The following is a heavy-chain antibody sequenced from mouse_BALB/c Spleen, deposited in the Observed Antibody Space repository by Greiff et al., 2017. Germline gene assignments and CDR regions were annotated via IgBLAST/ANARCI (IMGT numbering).Heavy chain of an antibody. CDR3: ARAYGYDGYWYFDV. Sequence: EVQRVESGPGLVKPSQSLSLTCSVTGYSITSGYYWNWIRQFPGNKLEWMGYISYDGSNNYNPSLKNRISITRDTSKNQFFLKLNSVTTEDTATYYCARAYGYDGYWYFDVWGAGTTVTVSS. CDR2: ISYDGSN. D-gene: IGHD2-2*01. J-gene: IGHJ1*01. CDR1: GYSITSGYY. V-gene: IGHV3-6*02.